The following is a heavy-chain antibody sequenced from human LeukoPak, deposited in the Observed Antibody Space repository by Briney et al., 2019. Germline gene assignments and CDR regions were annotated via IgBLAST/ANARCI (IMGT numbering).Heavy chain of an antibody. CDR2: IYTTGKT. J-gene: IGHJ4*02. CDR3: ARHGYTAGHYSLDF. D-gene: IGHD3-16*01. CDR1: SGSINSYY. V-gene: IGHV4-4*07. Sequence: PSETLSLTCTVTSGSINSYYWGWVRQPAGRGLEWIGRIYTTGKTDYNPSLKSRLTMSVDTSKRQFSLNLTSVTAADTAIYFCARHGYTAGHYSLDFWSQGKLVTVSS.